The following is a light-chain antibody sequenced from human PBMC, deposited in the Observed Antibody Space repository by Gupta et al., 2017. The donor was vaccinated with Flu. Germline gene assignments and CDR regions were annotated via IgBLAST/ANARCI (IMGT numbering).Light chain of an antibody. J-gene: IGKJ2*01. CDR2: GAS. CDR3: QQDGSSPYT. V-gene: IGKV3-20*01. CDR1: QSVSSSS. Sequence: EIVLTQSPGTLSLSPGERATLSCRASQSVSSSSLAWYQQKPGQAPRLLIYGASSRTTGIPDRFSGSGCGADFTLTISILEPEDFAVYYCQQDGSSPYTFGQGTKLEIK.